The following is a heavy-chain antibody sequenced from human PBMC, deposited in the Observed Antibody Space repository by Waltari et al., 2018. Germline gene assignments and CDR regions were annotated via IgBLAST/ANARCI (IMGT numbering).Heavy chain of an antibody. CDR1: GGSISSSSYY. V-gene: IGHV4-39*07. D-gene: IGHD1-26*01. CDR3: ARVLRRGEPKWDGDY. Sequence: QLQLQESGPGLVKPSETLSLTGTVSGGSISSSSYYWGWIRQPPGTGLEGIGSSYYSGLTYYNPSLKSRVTRSVDTSKNQCARKLSSVTAADTAVYYGARVLRRGEPKWDGDYGGQGTRVTVSS. CDR2: SYYSGLT. J-gene: IGHJ4*02.